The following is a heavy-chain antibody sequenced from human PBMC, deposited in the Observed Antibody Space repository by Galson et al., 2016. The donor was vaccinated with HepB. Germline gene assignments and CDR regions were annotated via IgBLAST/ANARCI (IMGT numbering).Heavy chain of an antibody. J-gene: IGHJ6*02. CDR1: GLTFSSYS. Sequence: SLRLSCAASGLTFSSYSMNWVRQAPGKGLEWVSSISSSSSYIYYADSVKGRFTISRDNAKNSLYLQMNSLRAEDTAVYYCARAERLLRFLEWPYYYYGMDVWGQGTTVTVSS. CDR3: ARAERLLRFLEWPYYYYGMDV. D-gene: IGHD3-3*01. CDR2: ISSSSSYI. V-gene: IGHV3-21*01.